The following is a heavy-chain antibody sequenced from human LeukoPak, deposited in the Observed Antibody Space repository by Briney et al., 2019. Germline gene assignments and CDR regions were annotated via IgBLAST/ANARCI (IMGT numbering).Heavy chain of an antibody. Sequence: GGSLRLSCAASGFTFSGYSMNWVRQAPGRGLEWVSYITSSRSTIYYADSVKGRFTISRDNSKNTLYLQMNSLRAEDTAVYYCARPTITTAGTRWFDPWGQGTLVTVSS. CDR3: ARPTITTAGTRWFDP. CDR1: GFTFSGYS. V-gene: IGHV3-48*04. D-gene: IGHD6-13*01. J-gene: IGHJ5*02. CDR2: ITSSRSTI.